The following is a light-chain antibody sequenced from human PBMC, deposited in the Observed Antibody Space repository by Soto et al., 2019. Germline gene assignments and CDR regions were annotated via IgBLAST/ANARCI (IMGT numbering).Light chain of an antibody. V-gene: IGLV2-14*01. CDR3: FSKISGFFYG. CDR1: NTDLGVYGY. J-gene: IGLJ1*01. Sequence: QYALAQPASVSGSFGQSITIACSGPNTDLGVYGYVSWYQHQPGKSPKLLIYDVNNRPSGISDRFSGSKSGDTASLTISGLQAEDDADYFCFSKISGFFYGFGTGTKLTVL. CDR2: DVN.